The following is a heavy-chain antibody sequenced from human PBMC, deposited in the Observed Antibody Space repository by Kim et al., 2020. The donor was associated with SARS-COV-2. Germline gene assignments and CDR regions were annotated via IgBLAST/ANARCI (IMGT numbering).Heavy chain of an antibody. CDR1: GYTFTSYD. V-gene: IGHV1-8*01. D-gene: IGHD6-6*01. Sequence: ASVKVSCKASGYTFTSYDINWVRQATGQGLEWMGWMNPNSGNTGYAQKFQGRVTMTRNTSISTAYMELSSLRSEDTAVYYCARGRGGEAARHIYYYYYYMDVWGKGTTVTVSS. CDR2: MNPNSGNT. J-gene: IGHJ6*03. CDR3: ARGRGGEAARHIYYYYYYMDV.